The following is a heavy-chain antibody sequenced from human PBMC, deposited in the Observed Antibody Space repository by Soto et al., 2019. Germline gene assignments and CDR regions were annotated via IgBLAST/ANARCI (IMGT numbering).Heavy chain of an antibody. CDR1: GYTFTSYG. CDR3: ARTHYGDYGSDNWFDP. V-gene: IGHV1-18*01. D-gene: IGHD4-17*01. J-gene: IGHJ5*02. CDR2: ISAYNGNT. Sequence: QVQLVQSGAEVKKPGASVKVSCKASGYTFTSYGISWVRQAPGQGLEWMGWISAYNGNTNYAQKLQGRVTMTTDTSTSKPYMELRSLRSDDTAVYYCARTHYGDYGSDNWFDPWGQGTLVTVSS.